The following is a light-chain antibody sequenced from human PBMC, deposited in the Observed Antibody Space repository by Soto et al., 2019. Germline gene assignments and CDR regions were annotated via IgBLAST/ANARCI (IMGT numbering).Light chain of an antibody. V-gene: IGKV1-9*01. CDR2: AAS. CDR1: QGISSY. J-gene: IGKJ4*01. Sequence: DIPLTQSPSFLSASVGDRVTITCRASQGISSYLAWYQQKPGKAPKLLIYAASTLQSGVPSRFSGSGSGTEFTLTISSLQPEDFATYYCQQLNSYAFFGGGTKVEIK. CDR3: QQLNSYAF.